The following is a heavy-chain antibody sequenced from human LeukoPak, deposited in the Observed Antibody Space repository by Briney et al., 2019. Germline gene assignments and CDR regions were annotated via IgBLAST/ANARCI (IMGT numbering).Heavy chain of an antibody. CDR1: GGSISSSSYY. J-gene: IGHJ4*02. V-gene: IGHV4-39*01. D-gene: IGHD3-22*01. CDR3: ARGVPAYYYDSSGYYPLFGY. CDR2: IYYSGST. Sequence: SETLSLTCTVSGGSISSSSYYWGWIRQPPGKGLEWIGSIYYSGSTYYNPSLKSRVTISVDTSKNQFSLKLSSVTAADTAVYYCARGVPAYYYDSSGYYPLFGYWGQGTLVTVSS.